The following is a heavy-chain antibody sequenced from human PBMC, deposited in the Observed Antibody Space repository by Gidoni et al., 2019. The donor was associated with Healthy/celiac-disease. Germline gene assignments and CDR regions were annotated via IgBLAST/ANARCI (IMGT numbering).Heavy chain of an antibody. Sequence: EVQLVASGGGLVKPGGSLRLSCAASGFTFSSYSMNWVRQAPGKGLEGVSSISSSSSYIYYADSVKGRFTISRDNAKNSLYLQMNSLRAEDTAVYYCAREGASIAARLDYWGQGTLVTVSS. J-gene: IGHJ4*02. CDR2: ISSSSSYI. CDR3: AREGASIAARLDY. D-gene: IGHD6-6*01. V-gene: IGHV3-21*01. CDR1: GFTFSSYS.